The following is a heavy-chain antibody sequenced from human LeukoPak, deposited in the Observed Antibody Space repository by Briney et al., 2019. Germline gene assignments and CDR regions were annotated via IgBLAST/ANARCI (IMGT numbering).Heavy chain of an antibody. Sequence: GGSLRLSCAASDFTVANNYMSWVRQAPGKGLDWVSVIYSGGKTYYADSVGGRFTISRDTSRNTLYLQMNSLRAADTAVYYCARARGSFYLGAFDIWGQGTMVTVSS. D-gene: IGHD1-26*01. V-gene: IGHV3-53*01. CDR3: ARARGSFYLGAFDI. J-gene: IGHJ3*02. CDR2: IYSGGKT. CDR1: DFTVANNY.